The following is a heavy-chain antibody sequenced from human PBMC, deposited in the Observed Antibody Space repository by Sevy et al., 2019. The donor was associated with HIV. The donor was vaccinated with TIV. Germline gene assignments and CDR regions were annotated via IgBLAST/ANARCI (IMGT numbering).Heavy chain of an antibody. CDR3: AIYCLTSTCYSSYEI. D-gene: IGHD2-15*01. Sequence: GGSLRLSCAASGFTFRTYGMHWVRQAPGKGPEWVALISPDGSNEYYADSVRDRFTISRDNSKNTLFLQMNSLGPEDTAVYYCAIYCLTSTCYSSYEIWGQGTMVTVSS. CDR2: ISPDGSNE. V-gene: IGHV3-30*03. J-gene: IGHJ3*02. CDR1: GFTFRTYG.